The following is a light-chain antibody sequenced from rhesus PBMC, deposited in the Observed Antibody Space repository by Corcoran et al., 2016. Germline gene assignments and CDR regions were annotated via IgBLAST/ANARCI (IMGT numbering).Light chain of an antibody. J-gene: IGKJ1*01. CDR3: LKYSSSPRT. Sequence: DIQMTQSPSSLSASVGDKVTITCRASQGISSWLAWYQQKPGKAPKLLIYKASRFQSGVPSRFSGSGSGTDFTRTIGSRQTEVFATYYCLKYSSSPRTFGQGTKVEIK. V-gene: IGKV1-22*01. CDR2: KAS. CDR1: QGISSW.